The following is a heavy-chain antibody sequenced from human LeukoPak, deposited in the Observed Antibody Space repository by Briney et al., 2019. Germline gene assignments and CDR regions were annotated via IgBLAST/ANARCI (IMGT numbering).Heavy chain of an antibody. D-gene: IGHD1-26*01. CDR2: IYYSGST. V-gene: IGHV4-39*07. J-gene: IGHJ5*02. CDR1: GGSISSSSYY. CDR3: ARWVSGSYVAYYHNWFDP. Sequence: PSETLSLTCTVSGGSISSSSYYWGWIRQPPGKGLEWIGSIYYSGSTYYNPSLKSRVTISVDTSKNQFSLKLSSVNAADTAVYYCARWVSGSYVAYYHNWFDPWGQGTLVTVSS.